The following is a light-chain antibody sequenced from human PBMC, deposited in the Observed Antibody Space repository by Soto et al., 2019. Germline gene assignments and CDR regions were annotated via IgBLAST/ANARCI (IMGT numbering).Light chain of an antibody. CDR2: YAS. V-gene: IGKV3-11*01. Sequence: EIVLTQSPSNMSLSPGERATLSCRASQNIGNFLAWYQHKPGQAPRLLIYYASKRSTGIPARFSGSGSGTDFTLTISSLEHADFAVYYCQQRTTWPPLFAFGPENRVDIK. CDR3: QQRTTWPPLFA. J-gene: IGKJ3*01. CDR1: QNIGNF.